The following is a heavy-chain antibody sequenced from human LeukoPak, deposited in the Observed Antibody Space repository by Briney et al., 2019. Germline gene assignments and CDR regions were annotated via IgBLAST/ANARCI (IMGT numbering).Heavy chain of an antibody. Sequence: PSETLSLTCTVSGGSISSYYWNWIRQPAGKGLEWIGRMYVSGNTNYNPSPKSRVTMSLDTSTNQFSLKLSSVTAADTAVYYCARERSTTINTYYFDYWGQGTLVTVSS. CDR2: MYVSGNT. D-gene: IGHD4-11*01. V-gene: IGHV4-4*07. CDR3: ARERSTTINTYYFDY. J-gene: IGHJ4*02. CDR1: GGSISSYY.